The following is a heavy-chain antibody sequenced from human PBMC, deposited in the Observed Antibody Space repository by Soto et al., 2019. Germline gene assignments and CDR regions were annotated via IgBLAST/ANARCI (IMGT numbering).Heavy chain of an antibody. CDR1: GGSISSSNW. D-gene: IGHD6-13*01. V-gene: IGHV4-4*02. J-gene: IGHJ4*02. Sequence: TLSLTCAVSGGSISSSNWWSWVRQPPGKGLEWIGEIYHSGSTNYNPSLKSRVTISVDKSKNQFSLKLSSVTAADTAVYYCARGRGSSSWYRTFDYWGQGTLVTVSS. CDR3: ARGRGSSSWYRTFDY. CDR2: IYHSGST.